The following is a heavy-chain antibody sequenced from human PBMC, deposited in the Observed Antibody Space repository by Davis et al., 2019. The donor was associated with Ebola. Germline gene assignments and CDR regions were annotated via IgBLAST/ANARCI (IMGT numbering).Heavy chain of an antibody. Sequence: AASVKVSCKASGYTFTSYAMHWVRQAPGQRLEWMGWINAGNGNTKYSQKFQGRVTITRDTSASTAYMELSSLRSEDTAVYYCARGFLEWLIVFDPWGQGTPVTVSS. J-gene: IGHJ5*02. CDR1: GYTFTSYA. D-gene: IGHD3-3*01. V-gene: IGHV1-3*01. CDR2: INAGNGNT. CDR3: ARGFLEWLIVFDP.